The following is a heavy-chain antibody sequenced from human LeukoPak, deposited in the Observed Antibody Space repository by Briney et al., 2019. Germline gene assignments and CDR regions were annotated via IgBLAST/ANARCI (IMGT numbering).Heavy chain of an antibody. CDR2: INWNGGST. CDR1: GFTFDDYG. Sequence: GGSLRLSCAASGFTFDDYGMSWVRQAPGKGLEWVSGINWNGGSTGYADSVKGRFTISRDNAKNSLYLQMNSLRAEDTALYHCARAVTYYYDSSGYDYWGQGTLVTVSS. V-gene: IGHV3-20*01. CDR3: ARAVTYYYDSSGYDY. D-gene: IGHD3-22*01. J-gene: IGHJ4*02.